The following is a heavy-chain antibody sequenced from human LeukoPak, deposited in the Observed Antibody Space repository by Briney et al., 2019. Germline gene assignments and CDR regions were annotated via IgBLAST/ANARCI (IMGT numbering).Heavy chain of an antibody. CDR2: ISGSGGST. Sequence: PGGSLRLSCAASGFTFSNYAMSWVRQAPGKGLEWVSGISGSGGSTYYADSVKGRFTISRDNSKNTLYLHMNSLRAEDTAVYYCAPVPSELIDYWGQGTLVTVSS. CDR3: APVPSELIDY. V-gene: IGHV3-23*01. J-gene: IGHJ4*02. CDR1: GFTFSNYA. D-gene: IGHD2-2*01.